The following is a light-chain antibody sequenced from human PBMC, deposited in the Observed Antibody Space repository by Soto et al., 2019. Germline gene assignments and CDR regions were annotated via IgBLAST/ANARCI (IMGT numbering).Light chain of an antibody. J-gene: IGLJ1*01. Sequence: QSVLTQPASVSGSPGQSITISCTGTSSDVGGYDYVSWYQQLPGKAPKLLIYDVNNRPSGVSHRFSGSKSGNTASLTISGLQAEDEADYYCSSYTGSSTFVFGTGTKVTAL. V-gene: IGLV2-14*01. CDR3: SSYTGSSTFV. CDR2: DVN. CDR1: SSDVGGYDY.